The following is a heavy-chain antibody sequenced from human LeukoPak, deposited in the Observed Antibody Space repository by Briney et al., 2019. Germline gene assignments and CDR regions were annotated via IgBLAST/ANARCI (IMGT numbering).Heavy chain of an antibody. J-gene: IGHJ4*02. Sequence: GGSLRLSCAASGFTFSSYSMNWVRQAPGKGLEWVSYISSSSSTIYYADSVKGRFTISRDNAKNSLYLQMNSLRAEDTAVYYCARDRSSIFGVVIGTHPPLDYWGQGTLVTVSS. CDR2: ISSSSSTI. CDR1: GFTFSSYS. CDR3: ARDRSSIFGVVIGTHPPLDY. D-gene: IGHD3-3*01. V-gene: IGHV3-48*01.